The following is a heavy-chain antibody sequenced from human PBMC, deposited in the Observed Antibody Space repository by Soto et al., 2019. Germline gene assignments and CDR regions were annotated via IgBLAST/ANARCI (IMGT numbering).Heavy chain of an antibody. CDR3: AKDQGGGDYVWGSYRWAYDYFDY. CDR1: GFTFSSYA. D-gene: IGHD3-16*02. CDR2: ISGSGGST. V-gene: IGHV3-23*01. Sequence: EVPLLESGGGLVQPGGSLRLSCAASGFTFSSYAMSWVRQAPGKGLEWVSAISGSGGSTYYADSVKGRFTISRDNSKNTRYLQMNSLRAEDTAVYYCAKDQGGGDYVWGSYRWAYDYFDYWGQGTLVTVSS. J-gene: IGHJ4*02.